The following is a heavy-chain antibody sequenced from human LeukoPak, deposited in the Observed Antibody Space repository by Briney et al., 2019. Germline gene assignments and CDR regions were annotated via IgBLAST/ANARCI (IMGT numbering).Heavy chain of an antibody. CDR1: GDSISSHY. D-gene: IGHD3-10*01. CDR3: ARGGYYGSGNDFRFDP. J-gene: IGHJ5*02. CDR2: IYDSGST. Sequence: SETLSLTCTVSGDSISSHYWSWIRQPPGKGLEWIGYIYDSGSTNYNPSLKSRVTISVDTSKNQFSLKLSSVTAADTAVYYCARGGYYGSGNDFRFDPWGQGTLVTVSS. V-gene: IGHV4-59*11.